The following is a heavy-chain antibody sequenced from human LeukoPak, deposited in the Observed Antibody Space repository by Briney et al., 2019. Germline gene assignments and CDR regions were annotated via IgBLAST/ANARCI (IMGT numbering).Heavy chain of an antibody. CDR2: ISYDGSNK. V-gene: IGHV3-30*18. D-gene: IGHD3-22*01. CDR1: GFTFSSYW. J-gene: IGHJ4*02. CDR3: AKRYYYDSSGYDY. Sequence: QPGGSLRLSCAASGFTFSSYWMSWVRQAPGKGLEWVAVISYDGSNKYYADSVKGRFTISRDNSKNTLYLQMNSLRAEDTAVYYCAKRYYYDSSGYDYWGQGTLVTVSS.